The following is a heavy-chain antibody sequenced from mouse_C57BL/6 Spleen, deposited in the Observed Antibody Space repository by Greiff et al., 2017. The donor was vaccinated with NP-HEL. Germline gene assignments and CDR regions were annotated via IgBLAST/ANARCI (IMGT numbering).Heavy chain of an antibody. CDR1: GYSITSGYY. CDR2: ISYDGSN. J-gene: IGHJ3*01. CDR3: ARAQGSAWFAY. V-gene: IGHV3-6*01. Sequence: EVQLVESGPGLVKPSQSLSLTCSVTGYSITSGYYWNWIRQFPGNKLEWMGYISYDGSNNYNPSLKNRISITRDTSKNQFFLKLNSVTTEDTATYYCARAQGSAWFAYWGQGTLVTVSA.